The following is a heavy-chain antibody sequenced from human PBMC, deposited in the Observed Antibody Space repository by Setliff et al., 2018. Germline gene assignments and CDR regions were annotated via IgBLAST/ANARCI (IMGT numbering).Heavy chain of an antibody. CDR3: ARGYYDSYARYYVVGDY. J-gene: IGHJ4*02. D-gene: IGHD3-22*01. Sequence: ASVKVSCKASGYTFSNYGISWVRQAPGQGLEWMGWISAYNDNTNYAQKVQGRVTMTPDTSTSTAYMELRSLRSDDTAVYYCARGYYDSYARYYVVGDYWGQGTPVTVSS. CDR1: GYTFSNYG. V-gene: IGHV1-18*01. CDR2: ISAYNDNT.